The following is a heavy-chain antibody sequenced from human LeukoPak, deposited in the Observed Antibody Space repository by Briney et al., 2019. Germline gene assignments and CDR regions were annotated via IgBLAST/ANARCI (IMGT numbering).Heavy chain of an antibody. CDR3: ARDHPLSAGAFDY. J-gene: IGHJ4*02. V-gene: IGHV4-61*02. CDR2: IYTSGST. D-gene: IGHD3-10*01. CDR1: GGSINSGSYY. Sequence: SETLSLTCTVSGGSINSGSYYWSWIRQPAGKGLEWIGRIYTSGSTNYNPSLKSRVTMSVDTSKNQCSLKLNSVTAADTAVYYCARDHPLSAGAFDYWGQGTLVTVSS.